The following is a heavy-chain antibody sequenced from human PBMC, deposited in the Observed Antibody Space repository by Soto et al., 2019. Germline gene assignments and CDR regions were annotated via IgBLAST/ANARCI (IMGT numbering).Heavy chain of an antibody. V-gene: IGHV3-74*01. CDR1: GFTFSTYW. CDR2: VNTDGSST. CDR3: ARGIRDY. Sequence: GGSLRLSCEASGFTFSTYWMHWVRQAPGKGLVWVSRVNTDGSSTDYADSVKGRFTISRDNAKNTLYLQMNSLRAEDTAVYYCARGIRDYWGRGTLVTVSS. J-gene: IGHJ4*02.